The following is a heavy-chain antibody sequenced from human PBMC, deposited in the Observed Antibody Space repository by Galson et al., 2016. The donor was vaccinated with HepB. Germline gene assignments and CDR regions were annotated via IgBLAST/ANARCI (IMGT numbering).Heavy chain of an antibody. CDR3: AADRYCGGNCYSSDAFDI. D-gene: IGHD2-21*01. V-gene: IGHV1-58*01. J-gene: IGHJ3*02. CDR1: GFTFSSSA. CDR2: IVVGSGDT. Sequence: SVKVSCKAPGFTFSSSAVQWVRQTRGQRLEWIGWIVVGSGDTNSAQKFRERVTITGDMSTSTAYMELSSLRSEDTTVYYCAADRYCGGNCYSSDAFDIWGQGTMVTVS.